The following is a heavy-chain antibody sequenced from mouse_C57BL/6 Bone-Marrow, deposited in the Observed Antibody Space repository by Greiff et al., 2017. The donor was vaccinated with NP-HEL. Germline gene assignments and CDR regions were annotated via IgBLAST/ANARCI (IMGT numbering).Heavy chain of an antibody. D-gene: IGHD1-1*01. CDR1: GYTFTDYY. CDR3: AREVVARYFDV. V-gene: IGHV1-76*01. J-gene: IGHJ1*03. CDR2: IYPGSGNT. Sequence: QVQLKQSGAELVRPGASVKLSCKASGYTFTDYYINWVKQRPGQGLEWIARIYPGSGNTYYNEKFKGKATLTAEKSSSTAYMQLSSLTSEDSAVYFCAREVVARYFDVWGTGTTVTVSS.